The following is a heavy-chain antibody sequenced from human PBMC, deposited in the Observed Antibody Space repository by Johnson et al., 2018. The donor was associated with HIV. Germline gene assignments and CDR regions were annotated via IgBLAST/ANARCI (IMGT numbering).Heavy chain of an antibody. CDR2: IRSNANNYAT. CDR3: ARLSGTYQT. J-gene: IGHJ3*01. Sequence: MQLVESGGGVVRPGGSLRLSCAASGFTFDDYGMSWVRQASGKGLEWVGRIRSNANNYATAYAASVKGRFSISRDDSKNTAYLQMSSLKTEDTAIYYCARLSGTYQTWGQGTMVTVSS. D-gene: IGHD1-26*01. CDR1: GFTFDDYG. V-gene: IGHV3-73*01.